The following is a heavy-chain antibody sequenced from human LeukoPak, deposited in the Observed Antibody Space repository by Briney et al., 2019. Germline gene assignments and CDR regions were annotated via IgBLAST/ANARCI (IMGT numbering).Heavy chain of an antibody. V-gene: IGHV3-23*01. CDR3: AKDGGYFFDS. CDR2: ISGGVGST. CDR1: GFTLITYA. J-gene: IGHJ4*02. Sequence: GGSLRLSCAASGFTLITYAMSWVRQTPGKGLEWVSRISGGVGSTYYADSVKGRFTISRGNFQNTLYLQMDSLRAEDTAIYYCAKDGGYFFDSWGQGTLVTVSS.